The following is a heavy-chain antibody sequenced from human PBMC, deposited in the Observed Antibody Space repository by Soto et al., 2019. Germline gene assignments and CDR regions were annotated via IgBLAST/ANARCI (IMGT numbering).Heavy chain of an antibody. V-gene: IGHV1-69*13. CDR1: GGTLSSYA. Sequence: SVKVSCKASGGTLSSYAISWVRQAPGQGLEWMGGIIPIFGTANYAQKFQGRVTITADESTSTAYMELSSLRSEDTAVYYCARDHHIAVVADPLSPRYYYCGMEVWGKGTRVTVGS. J-gene: IGHJ6*01. D-gene: IGHD6-19*01. CDR3: ARDHHIAVVADPLSPRYYYCGMEV. CDR2: IIPIFGTA.